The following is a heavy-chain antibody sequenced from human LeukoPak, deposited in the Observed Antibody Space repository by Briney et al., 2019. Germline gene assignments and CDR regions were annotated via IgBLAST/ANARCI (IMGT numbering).Heavy chain of an antibody. D-gene: IGHD2-2*01. CDR1: GNTFTGYF. J-gene: IGHJ4*02. CDR2: INPNSGGT. CDR3: AREYCSSTSCYLDY. Sequence: ASVKVSCKAPGNTFTGYFMHWVRQAPGQGLEWMGWINPNSGGTNYAQKFQGRVTMTRDTSISTAYMELSRLRSDDTAVYYCAREYCSSTSCYLDYWGQGTLVTVSS. V-gene: IGHV1-2*02.